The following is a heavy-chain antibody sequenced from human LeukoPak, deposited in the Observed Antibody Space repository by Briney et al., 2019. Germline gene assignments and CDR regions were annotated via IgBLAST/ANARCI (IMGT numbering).Heavy chain of an antibody. J-gene: IGHJ6*03. CDR2: IYYSGIT. CDR3: ARHKDYYYSYMDV. Sequence: SATLSLTCSVSGDSISTSSYYWGWIRQPPGKGLEWIWTIYYSGITYYNPSLTSRVTISVDTSKNQFSLKLSSVTAADTAVYYCARHKDYYYSYMDVWGKGTTVTISS. V-gene: IGHV4-39*01. CDR1: GDSISTSSYY.